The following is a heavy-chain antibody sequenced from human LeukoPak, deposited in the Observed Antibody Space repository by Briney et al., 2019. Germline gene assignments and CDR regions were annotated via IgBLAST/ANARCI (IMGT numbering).Heavy chain of an antibody. CDR1: GFTFDDYA. Sequence: GGSLRLSCAASGFTFDDYAMHWVRQAPGKGLEWVSLISGDGGSTYYADSVKGRFTISRDNSKNTLYLQMGSLRAEDMAVYYCARAYNSGWTFDYWGQGTLVTVSS. D-gene: IGHD6-19*01. J-gene: IGHJ4*02. CDR3: ARAYNSGWTFDY. V-gene: IGHV3-43*02. CDR2: ISGDGGST.